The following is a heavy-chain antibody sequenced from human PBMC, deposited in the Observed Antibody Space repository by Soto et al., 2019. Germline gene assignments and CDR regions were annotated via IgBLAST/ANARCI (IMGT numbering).Heavy chain of an antibody. Sequence: EVQLLESGGGLVQPGGSLRLSCAASGFTFSSYAMSWVRQAPGKGLEWVSGISGSGGSTYYADSVKGRFTISRDNSKNTLYLQMNSLRAEDTAVYDCARHYYGSGSYYGEMDVWGKGTTVTVSS. CDR3: ARHYYGSGSYYGEMDV. CDR1: GFTFSSYA. J-gene: IGHJ6*04. CDR2: ISGSGGST. D-gene: IGHD3-10*01. V-gene: IGHV3-23*01.